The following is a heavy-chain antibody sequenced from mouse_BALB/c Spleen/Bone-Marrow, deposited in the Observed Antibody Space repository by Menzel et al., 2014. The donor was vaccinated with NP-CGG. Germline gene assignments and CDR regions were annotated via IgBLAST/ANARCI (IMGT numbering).Heavy chain of an antibody. CDR2: IDPENGNT. J-gene: IGHJ2*01. V-gene: IGHV14-1*02. CDR1: GFNIKDYY. CDR3: ARWGNYYFDY. Sequence: DVKLQESGAELVRPGALVKLSCKASGFNIKDYYMHWVKQRPEQGLEWIGWIDPENGNTIYDPKFQGKASITADTSSNTAYLQLSSLTSEDTAVYYCARWGNYYFDYWGQGTTLTVSS.